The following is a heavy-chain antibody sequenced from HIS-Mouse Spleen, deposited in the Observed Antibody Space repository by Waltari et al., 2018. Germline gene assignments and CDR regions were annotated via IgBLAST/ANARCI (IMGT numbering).Heavy chain of an antibody. Sequence: QLQLQESGPGLVKPSETLSLTCTVSGGSISSSSYYWGWIRQPPGKGLELIGSIDYSGGTYYNPSLKRRVTISVDTSKNQCSLKLSSVTAADTAVYYCAREIPYSSSWYDWYFDLWGRGTLVTVSS. CDR1: GGSISSSSYY. CDR3: AREIPYSSSWYDWYFDL. V-gene: IGHV4-39*07. CDR2: IDYSGGT. J-gene: IGHJ2*01. D-gene: IGHD6-13*01.